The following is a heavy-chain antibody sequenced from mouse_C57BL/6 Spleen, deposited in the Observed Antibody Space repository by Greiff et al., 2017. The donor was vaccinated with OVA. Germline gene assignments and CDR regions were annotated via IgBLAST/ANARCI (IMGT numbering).Heavy chain of an antibody. CDR2: ISDGGSYT. Sequence: EVQLQQSGGGLVKPGGSLKLSCAASGFTFSSYAMSWVRQTPEKRLEWVATISDGGSYTYYPDNVKGRFTISRDNAKNNLYLQMSHLKSEDTAMYYCARDRGYYYGSSYGFAYWGQGTLVTVSA. V-gene: IGHV5-4*01. D-gene: IGHD1-1*01. CDR3: ARDRGYYYGSSYGFAY. CDR1: GFTFSSYA. J-gene: IGHJ3*01.